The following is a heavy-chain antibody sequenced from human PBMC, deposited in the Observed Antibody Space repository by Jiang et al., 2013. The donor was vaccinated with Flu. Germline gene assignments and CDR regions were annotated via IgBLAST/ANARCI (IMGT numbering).Heavy chain of an antibody. D-gene: IGHD6-19*01. J-gene: IGHJ4*02. CDR1: VFTFDDYA. Sequence: QLVESGGGLVQPGRSLRLACAASVFTFDDYAMHWVRQAPGKGLEWVAGISWNSESIGYSDSVKGRFTISRDNAKNSLYLQMNSLRPEDTALYFCTKGGRGSTGWYRGFDYWGQGTLVTVSS. V-gene: IGHV3-9*01. CDR2: ISWNSESI. CDR3: TKGGRGSTGWYRGFDY.